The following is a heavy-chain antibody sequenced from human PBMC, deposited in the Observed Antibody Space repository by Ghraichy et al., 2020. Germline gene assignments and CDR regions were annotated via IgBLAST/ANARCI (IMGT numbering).Heavy chain of an antibody. J-gene: IGHJ4*02. CDR3: ARGPYCGGDCWTYSFEY. D-gene: IGHD2-21*02. V-gene: IGHV3-11*05. CDR1: ALIFTPFS. CDR2: ISSSGTYT. Sequence: GGSLRLSYIGSALIFTPFSFSWLLYPLLLGLEWVSYISSSGTYTNYAESVKGRFTISRDNAKNSLYLQMNSLRAEDTAVYYCARGPYCGGDCWTYSFEYWGQGIVFTDSS.